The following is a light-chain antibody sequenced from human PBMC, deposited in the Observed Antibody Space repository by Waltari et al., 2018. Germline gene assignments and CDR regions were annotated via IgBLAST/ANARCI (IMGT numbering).Light chain of an antibody. J-gene: IGLJ3*02. CDR3: QAWDSSTGV. CDR2: EDN. V-gene: IGLV3-1*01. CDR1: KLGNKY. Sequence: YELTQPPSVSVSPGQTATIACSVDKLGNKYASWYQQKPGQSPLLVIYEDNKRPSGIPERFSGSNSGNTATLTISGTQSMDEADFYCQAWDSSTGVFGGGTQLTVL.